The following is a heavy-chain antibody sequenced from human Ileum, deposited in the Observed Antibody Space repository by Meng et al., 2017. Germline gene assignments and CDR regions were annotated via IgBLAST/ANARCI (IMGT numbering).Heavy chain of an antibody. D-gene: IGHD3/OR15-3a*01. CDR2: IFYSGST. V-gene: IGHV4-31*03. CDR3: ARVRRGLGLRFDP. CDR1: VGSISVGGYY. Sequence: VPLLVSAHGWVKPSPTLSLTCTVSVGSISVGGYYCGGNRQHPGEGLEWIGNIFYSGSTYYNSSLKSRINISVDTSKNQFSLKVSSVTAADTAVYYCARVRRGLGLRFDPWGQGTLVTVSS. J-gene: IGHJ5*02.